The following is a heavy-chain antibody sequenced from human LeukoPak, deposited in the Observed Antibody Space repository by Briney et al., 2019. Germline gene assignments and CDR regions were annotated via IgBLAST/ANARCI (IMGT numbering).Heavy chain of an antibody. CDR3: ARGDGLDGYNLFDY. CDR1: GYTFTIYG. J-gene: IGHJ4*02. D-gene: IGHD5-24*01. CDR2: IIPILGIA. Sequence: GASVKVSCKTSGYTFTIYGISWVRQAPGQGLEWMGRIIPILGIANYAQKFQGRVTITADKSTSTAYMELSSLRSEDTAVYYCARGDGLDGYNLFDYWGQGTLVTVSS. V-gene: IGHV1-69*04.